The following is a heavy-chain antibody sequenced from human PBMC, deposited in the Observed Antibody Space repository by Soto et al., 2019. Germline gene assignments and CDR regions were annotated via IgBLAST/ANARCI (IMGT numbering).Heavy chain of an antibody. J-gene: IGHJ5*02. Sequence: SETLSLICTVSGGSISSYYWSWIRQPPGKGLEWIGYIYYSGSTNYNPSLKSRVTISVDTSKNQFSLKLSSVTAADTAVYYCARHNLPNWFDPWGQGTLVTVSS. CDR3: ARHNLPNWFDP. CDR1: GGSISSYY. V-gene: IGHV4-59*08. CDR2: IYYSGST.